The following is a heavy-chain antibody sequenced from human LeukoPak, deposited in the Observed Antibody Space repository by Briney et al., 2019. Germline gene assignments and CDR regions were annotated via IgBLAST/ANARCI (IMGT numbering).Heavy chain of an antibody. D-gene: IGHD2-15*01. Sequence: SETLSLTCTVSGGSINTYYWSWIRQPPGKGLEWIGYIYYSGSTNYNPSLKSRVTLSMDTSKNQFSLKLSSVTAADTAVYYCARRLLGYCSGGSCYSGYFQHWGQGTLVTVSS. V-gene: IGHV4-59*12. J-gene: IGHJ1*01. CDR3: ARRLLGYCSGGSCYSGYFQH. CDR2: IYYSGST. CDR1: GGSINTYY.